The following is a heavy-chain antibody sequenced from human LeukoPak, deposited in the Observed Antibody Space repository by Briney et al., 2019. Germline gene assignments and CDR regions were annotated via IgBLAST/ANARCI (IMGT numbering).Heavy chain of an antibody. CDR2: INHSGST. Sequence: PSETLSLTCAVYGGSFSGYCWSWIRQPPGKGLEWIGEINHSGSTNYNPSLKSRVTISVDTSKNQFSLKLSSVTAADTAVYYCARGLSEDSTSRRKYGMDVWGQGTTVTVSS. CDR3: ARGLSEDSTSRRKYGMDV. J-gene: IGHJ6*02. CDR1: GGSFSGYC. V-gene: IGHV4-34*01. D-gene: IGHD2-2*01.